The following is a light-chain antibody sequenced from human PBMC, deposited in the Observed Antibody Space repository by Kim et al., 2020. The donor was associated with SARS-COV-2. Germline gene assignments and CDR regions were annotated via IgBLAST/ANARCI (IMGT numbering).Light chain of an antibody. CDR1: SSNIGAGYD. CDR3: QSYDSSLSALYV. Sequence: VTLSCTGGSSNIGAGYDVPWYQQLPGTAPKLLIYDNSNRPSGVPDRFSGSKSGTSASLAITGLQAEDEADYYCQSYDSSLSALYVFGTGTKVTVL. J-gene: IGLJ1*01. CDR2: DNS. V-gene: IGLV1-40*01.